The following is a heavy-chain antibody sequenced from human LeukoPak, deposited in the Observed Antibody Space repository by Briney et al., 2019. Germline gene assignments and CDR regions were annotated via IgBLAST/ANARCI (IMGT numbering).Heavy chain of an antibody. Sequence: GGSLGLSCAASGFTFSSYGMHWVRRAPGKGLEWVAVISYDGSNKYYADSVKGRFTISRDNSKNTLYLQMNSLRAEDTAVYYCAKSRAPDYYDSSGYHVGFDYWGQGTLVTVSS. V-gene: IGHV3-30*18. D-gene: IGHD3-22*01. CDR1: GFTFSSYG. CDR3: AKSRAPDYYDSSGYHVGFDY. J-gene: IGHJ4*02. CDR2: ISYDGSNK.